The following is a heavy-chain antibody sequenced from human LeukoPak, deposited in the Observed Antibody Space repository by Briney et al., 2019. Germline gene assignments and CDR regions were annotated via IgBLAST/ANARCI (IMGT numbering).Heavy chain of an antibody. CDR1: GYTFTSYG. CDR3: ARPKGQWFGELLIDY. CDR2: ISAYNGNT. D-gene: IGHD3-10*01. J-gene: IGHJ4*02. V-gene: IGHV1-18*01. Sequence: ASVKVSCKASGYTFTSYGISWVRQAPGQGLEWMGWISAYNGNTNYAQKLQGRVTMTTDTSTSTAYMELRSLRSDDTAVYYCARPKGQWFGELLIDYWGQGTLVTVSS.